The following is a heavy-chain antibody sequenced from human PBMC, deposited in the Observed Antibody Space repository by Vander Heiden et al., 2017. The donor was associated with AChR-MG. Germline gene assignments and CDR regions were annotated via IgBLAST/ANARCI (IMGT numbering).Heavy chain of an antibody. CDR2: ISSGSGSI. CDR3: ARQTWEHGFDV. J-gene: IGHJ3*01. D-gene: IGHD1-26*01. V-gene: IGHV3-21*02. Sequence: DVQLVESGGGLVKPGGSLRLSCAASGFLFSTYTVNWVRQAPGKGLEWVSSISSGSGSINYGDSVKGRFTISRDNAKNSLYLEMNSLRAEDTAVYYCARQTWEHGFDVWGQGTVVTVS. CDR1: GFLFSTYT.